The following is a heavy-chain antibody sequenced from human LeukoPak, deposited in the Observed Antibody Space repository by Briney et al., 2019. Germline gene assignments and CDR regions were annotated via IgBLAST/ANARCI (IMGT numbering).Heavy chain of an antibody. Sequence: ASVKVSCKASGYTFTNYGISWVRQAHGQGLEWMAWISVYNGDTRYAQKFQGRVILTTNTSTTKAYMYLRNLRSDDTAVYYCARDACVSCGGDCCHDPWGQGTLVTVS. J-gene: IGHJ5*02. CDR1: GYTFTNYG. CDR3: ARDACVSCGGDCCHDP. V-gene: IGHV1-18*01. D-gene: IGHD2-21*02. CDR2: ISVYNGDT.